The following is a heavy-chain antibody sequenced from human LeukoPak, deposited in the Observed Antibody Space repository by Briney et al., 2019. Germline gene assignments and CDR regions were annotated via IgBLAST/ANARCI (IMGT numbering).Heavy chain of an antibody. CDR1: GLSFSRYA. J-gene: IGHJ4*02. CDR3: AKDDHGGSGWRGYFDY. CDR2: ISGSGSST. Sequence: GGSLRLSRVASGLSFSRYAMSWVRQAPGKGLEWVSTISGSGSSTYYADSVKGRFTISRDSSKNTLYLQMNSLRAEDTAVYYCAKDDHGGSGWRGYFDYWGQGTLVTVSS. V-gene: IGHV3-23*01. D-gene: IGHD6-19*01.